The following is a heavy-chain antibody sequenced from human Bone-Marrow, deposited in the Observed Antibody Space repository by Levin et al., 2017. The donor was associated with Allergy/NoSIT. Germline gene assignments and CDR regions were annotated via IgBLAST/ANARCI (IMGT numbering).Heavy chain of an antibody. CDR1: GFSFSSYA. J-gene: IGHJ4*02. CDR3: AKGGADIVVINWYFDS. V-gene: IGHV3-23*01. Sequence: GGSLRLSCAVSGFSFSSYAMSWVRQAPGKGLEWVSSISGRGGNTYYADSVKGRFTISRDNFKNTVYLQMDSLRAEDTAVYYCAKGGADIVVINWYFDSWGPGTLVTVSS. CDR2: ISGRGGNT. D-gene: IGHD3-22*01.